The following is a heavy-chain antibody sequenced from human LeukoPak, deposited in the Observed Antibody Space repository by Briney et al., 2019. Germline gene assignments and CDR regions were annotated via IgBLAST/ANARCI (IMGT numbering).Heavy chain of an antibody. D-gene: IGHD2-8*01. Sequence: GASVKVSCKASGYIFTSYNIHWVRQAPGQGLEWMGIINSSRGSTSYAQKLQDRVTMTRDTSTSTVYMELTSLRSEDTAVFYCARGQYDSPWSPLDYWGQGTLVTVSS. CDR1: GYIFTSYN. CDR3: ARGQYDSPWSPLDY. CDR2: INSSRGST. V-gene: IGHV1-46*01. J-gene: IGHJ4*02.